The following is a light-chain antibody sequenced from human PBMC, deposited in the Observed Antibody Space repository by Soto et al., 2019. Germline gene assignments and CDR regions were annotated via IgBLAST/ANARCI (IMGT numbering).Light chain of an antibody. Sequence: DIQMTQSPSTLSASVGDRVTITCRASQNIERWLAWYQQKPGKAPKPLLYDVSSLESGVPSRFSGSGSATEFNLTINGRHTDDCATDVCLKFKSGTWTFGQQTKVEIK. V-gene: IGKV1-5*01. CDR2: DVS. CDR1: QNIERW. J-gene: IGKJ1*01. CDR3: LKFKSGTWT.